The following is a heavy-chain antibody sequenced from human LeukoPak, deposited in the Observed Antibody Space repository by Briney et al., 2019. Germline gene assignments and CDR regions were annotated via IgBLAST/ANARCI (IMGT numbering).Heavy chain of an antibody. CDR3: ARAGYGDYALRFYYGMDV. D-gene: IGHD4-17*01. V-gene: IGHV1-69*13. CDR1: GGTFSSYA. CDR2: IIPIFGTA. Sequence: ASVKVSCKASGGTFSSYAISWVRQAPGQGLEWMGGIIPIFGTANYAQKFQGRVTITADESTSTAYMELSSLRSEDTAVYYCARAGYGDYALRFYYGMDVWGQGTTVTVSS. J-gene: IGHJ6*02.